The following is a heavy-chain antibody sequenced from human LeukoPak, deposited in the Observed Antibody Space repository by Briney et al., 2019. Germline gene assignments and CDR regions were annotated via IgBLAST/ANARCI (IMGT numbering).Heavy chain of an antibody. CDR1: GFTFSSYA. V-gene: IGHV3-30*04. J-gene: IGHJ4*02. CDR3: AKVGTLAVTTEPYFDY. Sequence: GVSLRLSCAASGFTFSSYAMHWVRQAPGMGLEWVAVISFDGSNKYYADSVKGRFTISRDNSKNTLYLQMNSLKAEDTAVYYCAKVGTLAVTTEPYFDYWGQGTLVTVSS. CDR2: ISFDGSNK. D-gene: IGHD4-17*01.